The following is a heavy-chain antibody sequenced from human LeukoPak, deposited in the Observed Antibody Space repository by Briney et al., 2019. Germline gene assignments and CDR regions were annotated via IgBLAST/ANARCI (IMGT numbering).Heavy chain of an antibody. D-gene: IGHD1-1*01. V-gene: IGHV4-61*02. J-gene: IGHJ4*02. CDR2: IHTSGNT. Sequence: MPSETLSLTCIVSGDSISSGSYHWTWLRQPAGKGLEWIGRIHTSGNTNYSPSLKSRVTISRDTSKNQFSLRLTSVTAADTAVYYCVRDWNGDYFDYWGQGTLVTVSS. CDR1: GDSISSGSYH. CDR3: VRDWNGDYFDY.